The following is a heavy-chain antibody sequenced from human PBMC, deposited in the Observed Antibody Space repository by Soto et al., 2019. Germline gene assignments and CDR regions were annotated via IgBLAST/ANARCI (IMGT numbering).Heavy chain of an antibody. V-gene: IGHV4-39*02. CDR3: ARDKITGLFDY. Sequence: PSETLSLTCTVSGASISSPHDYWGWIRQSPGRGLEWIGSIYYSGSTYYNPSLKSRISISVDTSKNQFSLNLTSVTAADTAVYYCARDKITGLFDYWGQGTLVTVSS. D-gene: IGHD2-8*02. J-gene: IGHJ4*02. CDR1: GASISSPHDY. CDR2: IYYSGST.